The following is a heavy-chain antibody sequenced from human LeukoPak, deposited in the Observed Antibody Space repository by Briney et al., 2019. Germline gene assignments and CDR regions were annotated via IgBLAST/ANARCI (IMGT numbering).Heavy chain of an antibody. CDR2: IYSGGST. J-gene: IGHJ3*02. D-gene: IGHD3-22*01. V-gene: IGHV3-66*01. CDR3: ARVDVVIVAFDI. CDR1: GFTFSSNY. Sequence: PGGSLRLSCAASGFTFSSNYMSWVRQAPGKGLEWVSVIYSGGSTYYADSVKGRFTISRDNSKNTLYLQMNSLRAEDTAVYYCARVDVVIVAFDIWGQGTMVTVSS.